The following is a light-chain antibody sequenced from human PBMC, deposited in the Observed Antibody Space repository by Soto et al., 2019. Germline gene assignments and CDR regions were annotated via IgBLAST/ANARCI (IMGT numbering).Light chain of an antibody. J-gene: IGKJ1*01. CDR2: AAS. Sequence: DIQITQSPSSLSASVGDRVTITCRASQSISSYLNWYQQKPGKDPKLLIYAASSLQSGVQSRFSGNGSGTEFTLTISSLQTEDFATYYCQQRETFGQGTRWIS. CDR3: QQRET. CDR1: QSISSY. V-gene: IGKV1-39*01.